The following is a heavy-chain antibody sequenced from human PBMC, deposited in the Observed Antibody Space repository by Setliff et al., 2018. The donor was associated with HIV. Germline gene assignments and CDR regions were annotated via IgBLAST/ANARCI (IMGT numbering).Heavy chain of an antibody. CDR1: GYTFTDYF. CDR3: VRDGSLTGRYYHYMDV. V-gene: IGHV1-2*02. Sequence: ASVKVSCKSSGYTFTDYFIHWVRQAPGQGLEWMGWISPDNGNTRISQRFRGSVTMTRDRSINTAYMELSGLTSDDTAVYYCVRDGSLTGRYYHYMDVWGKGIAVTVSS. J-gene: IGHJ6*03. D-gene: IGHD3-9*01. CDR2: ISPDNGNT.